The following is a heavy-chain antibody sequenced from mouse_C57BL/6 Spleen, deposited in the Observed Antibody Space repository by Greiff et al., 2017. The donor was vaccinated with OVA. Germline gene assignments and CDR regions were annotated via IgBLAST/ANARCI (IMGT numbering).Heavy chain of an antibody. CDR1: GYTFTSYW. CDR3: ARSHYYGSRGGYFDV. Sequence: QVQLKQPGAELVKPGASVKLSCKASGYTFTSYWMQWVKQRPGQGLEWIGEIDPSDSYTNYNQKFKGKATLTVDTSSSTAYMQLSSLTSEDSAVYYCARSHYYGSRGGYFDVWGTGTTVTVSS. V-gene: IGHV1-50*01. D-gene: IGHD1-1*01. J-gene: IGHJ1*03. CDR2: IDPSDSYT.